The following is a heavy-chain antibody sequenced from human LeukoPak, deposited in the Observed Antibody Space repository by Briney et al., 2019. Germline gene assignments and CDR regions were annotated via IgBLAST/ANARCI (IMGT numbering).Heavy chain of an antibody. CDR3: ARHVHGRHSSGWLSIDY. D-gene: IGHD6-19*01. J-gene: IGHJ4*02. Sequence: SETLSLTCTVSGGSISSSNYYWGWIRQPPGKGLEWIGSIYYSGSTYYNPSLKSRVTISVDTSKNQFSLKLSSVTAADTAVYYCARHVHGRHSSGWLSIDYWGQGTLVTVSS. CDR2: IYYSGST. V-gene: IGHV4-39*01. CDR1: GGSISSSNYY.